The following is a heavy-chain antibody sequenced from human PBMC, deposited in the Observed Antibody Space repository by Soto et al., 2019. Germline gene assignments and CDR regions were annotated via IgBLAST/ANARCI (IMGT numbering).Heavy chain of an antibody. Sequence: QVQLVQSGAEVKKPGASVKVSCKASGYTFTSYGISWVRQAPGQGLEWMGWISAYNGNTNYAQKLQGRGTMTKATSTSSAWLVLRSLRSVDTAVDYCAREGRRGRYCSSTSCYYYYGMDVWVQGTTVTVSS. CDR2: ISAYNGNT. J-gene: IGHJ6*02. CDR1: GYTFTSYG. V-gene: IGHV1-18*01. D-gene: IGHD2-2*01. CDR3: AREGRRGRYCSSTSCYYYYGMDV.